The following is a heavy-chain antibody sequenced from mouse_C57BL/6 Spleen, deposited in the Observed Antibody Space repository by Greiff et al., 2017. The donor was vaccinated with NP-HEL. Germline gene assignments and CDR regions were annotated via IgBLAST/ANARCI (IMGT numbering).Heavy chain of an antibody. D-gene: IGHD3-2*02. CDR2: IDPSDSYT. CDR1: GYTFTSYW. Sequence: VQLQQSGAELVRPGTSVKLSCKASGYTFTSYWMHWVKQRPGQGLEWIGVIDPSDSYTNYNQKFKGKATLTVDTSSSTAYMQLSSLTSEDSAVYYCARPLDSSGLYYFDYWGQGTTLTVSS. J-gene: IGHJ2*01. CDR3: ARPLDSSGLYYFDY. V-gene: IGHV1-59*01.